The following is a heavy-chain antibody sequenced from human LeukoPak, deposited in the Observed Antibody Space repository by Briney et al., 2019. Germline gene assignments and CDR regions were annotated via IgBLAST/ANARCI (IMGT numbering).Heavy chain of an antibody. CDR1: GGSFSGYY. J-gene: IGHJ4*02. CDR2: INHSGST. D-gene: IGHD6-13*01. CDR3: ARVGIAAAGDY. Sequence: SETLSLTCAVYGGSFSGYYWSWIRQPPGKGLEWIGEINHSGSTNYNPSLKSRVTISVDTSKNQSSLKLSSVTAADTAVYYCARVGIAAAGDYWGQGTLVTVSS. V-gene: IGHV4-34*01.